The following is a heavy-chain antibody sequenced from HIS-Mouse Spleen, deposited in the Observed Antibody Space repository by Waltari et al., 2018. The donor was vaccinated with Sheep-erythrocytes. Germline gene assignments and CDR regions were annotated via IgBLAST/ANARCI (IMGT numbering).Heavy chain of an antibody. J-gene: IGHJ4*02. D-gene: IGHD1-26*01. CDR1: GFTFSSYS. CDR2: ISSSSSYI. V-gene: IGHV3-21*01. CDR3: ARVASGATFDY. Sequence: EVQLVESGGGLVKPGGSLRLSCAASGFTFSSYSMNWVRQAPGKGLEWVSSISSSSSYIDYADSVKGRFTISRDNAENSLYLQMNSLRAEDTAVYYCARVASGATFDYWGQGTLVTVSS.